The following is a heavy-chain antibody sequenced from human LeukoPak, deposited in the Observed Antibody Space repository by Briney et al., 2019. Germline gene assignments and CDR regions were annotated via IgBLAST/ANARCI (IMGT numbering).Heavy chain of an antibody. V-gene: IGHV4-38-2*01. Sequence: PSETLSLTCAVSGYSISSGYYWGWIRQPPGKGLEWIGSIYHSGSTYYNPSLKSRVTISVDTSKNQFSLKLSSVTAADTAVYYCARHAPHPYVVXXAXAYWGQXTXVXXSS. J-gene: IGHJ4*02. CDR2: IYHSGST. CDR3: ARHAPHPYVVXXAXAY. CDR1: GYSISSGYY. D-gene: IGHD2-2*01.